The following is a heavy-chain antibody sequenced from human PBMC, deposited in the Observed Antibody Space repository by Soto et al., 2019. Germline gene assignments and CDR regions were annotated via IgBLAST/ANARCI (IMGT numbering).Heavy chain of an antibody. CDR3: AREVRYYGSGSYTRWNDY. Sequence: ASVKVSCKASGYTFTSYGISWVRQAPGQGLEWMGWISAYNGNTNYAQKLQGRVTMTTDTSTSTAYMELRSLRSDDTAVYYCAREVRYYGSGSYTRWNDYWGQGTLVTVSS. CDR1: GYTFTSYG. V-gene: IGHV1-18*01. CDR2: ISAYNGNT. J-gene: IGHJ4*02. D-gene: IGHD3-10*01.